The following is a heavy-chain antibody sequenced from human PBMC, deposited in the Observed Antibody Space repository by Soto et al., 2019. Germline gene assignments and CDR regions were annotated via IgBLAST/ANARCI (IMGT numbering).Heavy chain of an antibody. CDR3: ARGSIAANNWFDP. CDR1: GGSISSGDYY. Sequence: SETLSLTCTVSGGSISSGDYYWSWIRQPPGKGLEWIGYIYYSGSTYYNPSLESRVTISVDTSKNQFSLKLSSVTAADTAVYYCARGSIAANNWFDPWGQGTLVTVSS. CDR2: IYYSGST. V-gene: IGHV4-30-4*01. J-gene: IGHJ5*02. D-gene: IGHD6-6*01.